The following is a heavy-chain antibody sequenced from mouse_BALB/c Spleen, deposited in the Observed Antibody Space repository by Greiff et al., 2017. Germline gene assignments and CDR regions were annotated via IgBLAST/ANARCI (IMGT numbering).Heavy chain of an antibody. Sequence: VQLQQSGAELAKPGASVKMSCKASGYTFTSYWMHWVKQRPGQGLEWIGYINPSTGYTEYNQKFKDKATLTADKSSSTAYMQLSSLTSEDSAVYYCARDGGRYDWFAYWGQGTLVTVSA. CDR1: GYTFTSYW. V-gene: IGHV1-7*01. CDR3: ARDGGRYDWFAY. D-gene: IGHD2-14*01. J-gene: IGHJ3*01. CDR2: INPSTGYT.